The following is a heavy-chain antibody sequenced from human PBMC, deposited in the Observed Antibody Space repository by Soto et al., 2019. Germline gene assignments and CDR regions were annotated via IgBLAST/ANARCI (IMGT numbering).Heavy chain of an antibody. CDR2: IYTSGNT. CDR1: GGSISNYY. D-gene: IGHD4-17*01. V-gene: IGHV4-4*07. J-gene: IGHJ5*02. Sequence: SETLSLTCTVSGGSISNYYWSWIRQPAGKGLEWIGRIYTSGNTNYNPSLKGRVTMSVDMSKNQFSLKLSSVAAADTAVYYCARDGSGDNGREFDPWGQGTLVTVSS. CDR3: ARDGSGDNGREFDP.